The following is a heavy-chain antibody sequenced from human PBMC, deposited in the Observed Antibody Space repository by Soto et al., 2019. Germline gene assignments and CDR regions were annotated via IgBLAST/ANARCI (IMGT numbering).Heavy chain of an antibody. CDR2: ISVYNGNT. D-gene: IGHD3-3*01. V-gene: IGHV1-18*01. CDR3: ARCKDFWSGYSRGGMDV. Sequence: QVLLVQSEAEVRKSGAPVKVSCKPSGYTFPSYGITGVRQAPGQGLEWMGWISVYNGNTNSAQNLRDRITMTTDTYTNTAYMEVRSLRADDTAVYYCARCKDFWSGYSRGGMDVWGQGTTVTVSS. J-gene: IGHJ6*02. CDR1: GYTFPSYG.